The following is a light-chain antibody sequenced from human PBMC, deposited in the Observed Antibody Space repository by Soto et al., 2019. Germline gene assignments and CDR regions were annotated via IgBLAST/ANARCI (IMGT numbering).Light chain of an antibody. CDR1: TSDIDNYDS. V-gene: IGLV2-18*01. CDR3: SLYTSNGSLI. Sequence: QSALTQPPSVSGSPGQSDTISCTGTTSDIDNYDSVSWYQQAPGTAPKLIIYDVNNRPSGAPDRFSGSTSGNTASLTISRLQAEDETDYFCSLYTSNGSLIFGPGTKLTVL. CDR2: DVN. J-gene: IGLJ1*01.